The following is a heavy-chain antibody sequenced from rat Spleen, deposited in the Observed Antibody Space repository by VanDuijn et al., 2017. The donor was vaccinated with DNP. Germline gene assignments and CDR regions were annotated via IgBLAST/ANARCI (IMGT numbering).Heavy chain of an antibody. J-gene: IGHJ1*01. CDR1: GYPIISNY. CDR3: ARGSTSIYWYFDF. D-gene: IGHD1-2*01. CDR2: INSAGST. V-gene: IGHV3-3*01. Sequence: EVQLQESGPGLVKPSQSLSLTCSVTGYPIISNYWGWIRKFPGNKLEWMGYINSAGSTNYNPSLKSRISITRDTSKNQFFLHLNSVTTEDTATYYCARGSTSIYWYFDFWGPGTMVTVSS.